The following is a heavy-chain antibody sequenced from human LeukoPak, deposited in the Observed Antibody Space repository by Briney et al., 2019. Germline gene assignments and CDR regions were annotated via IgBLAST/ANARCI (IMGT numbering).Heavy chain of an antibody. D-gene: IGHD6-19*01. CDR3: ARGPYSSGWYRQLSSFYYYYMDV. CDR1: GYTFTSYD. Sequence: ASVKVSCKASGYTFTSYDINWVRQATGQGLEWMGWMNPNSGNTGYAQKFQGRVTMTRNTSISTAYMELSSLRSEDTAVYYCARGPYSSGWYRQLSSFYYYYMDVWGKGTTVTISS. J-gene: IGHJ6*03. CDR2: MNPNSGNT. V-gene: IGHV1-8*01.